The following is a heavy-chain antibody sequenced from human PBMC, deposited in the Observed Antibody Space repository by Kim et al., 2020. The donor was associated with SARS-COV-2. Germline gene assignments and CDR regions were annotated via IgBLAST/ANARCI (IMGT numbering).Heavy chain of an antibody. CDR1: GGSISSSSYY. Sequence: SETLSLTCTVSGGSISSSSYYWGWIRQPPGKGLEWIGSIYYSGSTYYNPSLKSRVTISVDTSKNPFSLKLSSVTAADTAVYYCARTGGYSYGLYYYGMDVWGQGTTVTVSS. D-gene: IGHD5-18*01. V-gene: IGHV4-39*01. J-gene: IGHJ6*02. CDR2: IYYSGST. CDR3: ARTGGYSYGLYYYGMDV.